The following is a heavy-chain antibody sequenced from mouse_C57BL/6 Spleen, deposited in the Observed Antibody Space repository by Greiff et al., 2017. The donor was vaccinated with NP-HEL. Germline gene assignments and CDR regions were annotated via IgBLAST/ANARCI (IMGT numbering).Heavy chain of an antibody. CDR1: GYSFTGYY. CDR2: INPSTGGT. CDR3: ANAYYSNYV. Sequence: VQLQQSGPELVKPGASVKISCKASGYSFTGYYMNWVKQSPEKSLEWIGAINPSTGGTTYNQKFKAKATLTVDKSSSTAYMQLKSLTSEDSAVYYCANAYYSNYVWGQGTLVTVSA. D-gene: IGHD2-5*01. J-gene: IGHJ3*01. V-gene: IGHV1-42*01.